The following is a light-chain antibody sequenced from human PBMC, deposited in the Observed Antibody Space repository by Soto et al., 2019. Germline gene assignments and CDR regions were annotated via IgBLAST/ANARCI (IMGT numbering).Light chain of an antibody. Sequence: DIQMTQSPSTLSASVGDRVTITCRASQSISSWLAWYQQKPGKAPKLLIYKTSSLESGVTSRFSGSGSGTELNLTISSLQADDFATNYCQRYNRMYSVGKGTKLEIK. CDR1: QSISSW. V-gene: IGKV1-5*03. CDR3: QRYNRMYS. J-gene: IGKJ2*03. CDR2: KTS.